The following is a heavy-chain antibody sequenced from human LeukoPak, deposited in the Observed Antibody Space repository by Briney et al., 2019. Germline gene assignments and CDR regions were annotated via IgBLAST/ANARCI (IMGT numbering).Heavy chain of an antibody. Sequence: GGSLRLSCAASGFTFSSYSMNWVRQAPGKGLEWVSSISSSSSYIYYADSVKGRFTISRDNARNSLYLHMNSLRPNDSALYYCTNIRDYWGQGTLVTVSS. V-gene: IGHV3-21*04. CDR2: ISSSSSYI. CDR1: GFTFSSYS. CDR3: TNIRDY. J-gene: IGHJ4*02.